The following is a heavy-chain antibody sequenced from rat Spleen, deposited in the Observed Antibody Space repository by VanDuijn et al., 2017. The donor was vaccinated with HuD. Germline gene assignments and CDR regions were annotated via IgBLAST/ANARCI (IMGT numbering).Heavy chain of an antibody. V-gene: IGHV2-30*01. Sequence: QVQLKESGPGLVQPSQTLSLTCTVSGFSLTAFHVHWVRQPPGKGLEWMGVILINGGTDYNSAIKSRLSISRDTSKSQVFLKLNSLQTEDTAIYYCAREYTTDYYYFRLVMDAWGQGASVTVSS. CDR1: GFSLTAFH. J-gene: IGHJ4*01. CDR2: ILINGGT. D-gene: IGHD1-6*01. CDR3: AREYTTDYYYFRLVMDA.